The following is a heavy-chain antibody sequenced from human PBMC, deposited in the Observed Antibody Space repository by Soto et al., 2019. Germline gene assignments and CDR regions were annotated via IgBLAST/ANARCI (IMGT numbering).Heavy chain of an antibody. J-gene: IGHJ5*02. CDR1: GYTFTSYD. D-gene: IGHD6-19*01. V-gene: IGHV1-8*01. CDR3: ARGVGSLGSSGWYRWFDP. CDR2: MNPNSGNT. Sequence: ASVKVSCKASGYTFTSYDINWVRQATGQGXEWMGWMNPNSGNTGYAQKFQGRVTMTRNTSISTAYMELSSLRSEDTAVYYCARGVGSLGSSGWYRWFDPWGQGTLVTVSS.